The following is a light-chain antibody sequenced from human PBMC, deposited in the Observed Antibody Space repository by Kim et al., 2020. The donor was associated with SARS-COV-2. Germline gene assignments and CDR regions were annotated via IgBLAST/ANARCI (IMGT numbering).Light chain of an antibody. Sequence: ALGQKVRITCQGDSLRSYYASWYQQKPGQAPVLVIYGKNNRPSGIPDRFSGSSSGNTASLTITGAQAEDEGDYYCNSRDSSGNHLVFGGGTQLTVL. V-gene: IGLV3-19*01. CDR1: SLRSYY. CDR2: GKN. CDR3: NSRDSSGNHLV. J-gene: IGLJ3*02.